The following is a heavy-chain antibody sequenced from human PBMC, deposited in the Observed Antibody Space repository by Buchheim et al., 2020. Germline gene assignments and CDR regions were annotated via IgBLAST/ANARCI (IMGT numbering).Heavy chain of an antibody. CDR2: TKNKANSYTT. J-gene: IGHJ4*02. D-gene: IGHD4-23*01. Sequence: EVQLVESGGGLVQPGGSLRLSCAASGFTFSDHYMDWVRQAPGKGLEWVGRTKNKANSYTTEYAASVKGRFTISRDDSKNSLYLQMNSLKTEDTAVYFCAREGYGGNLYYFDYWGQGTL. V-gene: IGHV3-72*01. CDR3: AREGYGGNLYYFDY. CDR1: GFTFSDHY.